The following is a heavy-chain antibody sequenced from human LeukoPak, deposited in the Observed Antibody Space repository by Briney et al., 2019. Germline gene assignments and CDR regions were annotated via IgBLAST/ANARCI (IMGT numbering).Heavy chain of an antibody. Sequence: GGSLRLSCAASGFTFSSYGMHWVRQAPGKGLEWVAVIWYDGSNKYYADSVKGRFTISRDNSKNTLYLQMNSLRAEDTAVYYCARSSSMVTFDYWGQGTLVTVSS. J-gene: IGHJ4*02. CDR3: ARSSSMVTFDY. CDR1: GFTFSSYG. CDR2: IWYDGSNK. V-gene: IGHV3-30*19. D-gene: IGHD5-18*01.